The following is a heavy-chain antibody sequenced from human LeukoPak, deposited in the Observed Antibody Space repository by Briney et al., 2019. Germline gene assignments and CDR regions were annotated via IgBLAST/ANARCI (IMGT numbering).Heavy chain of an antibody. CDR1: GFTLSNNY. CDR2: IYSGGST. Sequence: GGSLRLSCAASGFTLSNNYMNWVRQAPEKGLEWVSVIYSGGSTYYADSVKGRFTISRDNSKNTLYLQMSSLRAEDTAVYYCARANPTSGSYFYWGQGTLVTVSS. CDR3: ARANPTSGSYFY. D-gene: IGHD1-26*01. V-gene: IGHV3-66*02. J-gene: IGHJ4*02.